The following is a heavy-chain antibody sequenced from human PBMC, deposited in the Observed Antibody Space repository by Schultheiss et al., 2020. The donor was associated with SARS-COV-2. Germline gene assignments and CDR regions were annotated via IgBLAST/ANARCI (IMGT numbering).Heavy chain of an antibody. D-gene: IGHD3-10*01. Sequence: SVKVSCKASGYTFIRHGMSWVRQAPGQGLEWMGGIIPIFGTANYAQKFQGRVTITADESTSTAYMELSSLRSEDTAVYYCVTGGFGELHIDYWGQGTLVTVSS. V-gene: IGHV1-69*13. J-gene: IGHJ4*02. CDR1: GYTFIRHG. CDR3: VTGGFGELHIDY. CDR2: IIPIFGTA.